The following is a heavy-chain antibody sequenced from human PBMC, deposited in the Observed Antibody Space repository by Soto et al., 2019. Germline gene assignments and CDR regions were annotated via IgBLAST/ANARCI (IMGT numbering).Heavy chain of an antibody. J-gene: IGHJ6*02. CDR1: VGTFSSYA. CDR3: VRSQGSSTSLEIYYYYYYGMDV. V-gene: IGHV1-69*01. D-gene: IGHD2-2*01. Sequence: QVQLVQSGAEVKKPGSSVKVSCKASVGTFSSYAISWVRQAPGQGLEWMGGIIPISGTANYAQKFQGRVTITADESTSTAFMELSSLRSEDTAVYYCVRSQGSSTSLEIYYYYYYGMDVWGQGTTVTVSS. CDR2: IIPISGTA.